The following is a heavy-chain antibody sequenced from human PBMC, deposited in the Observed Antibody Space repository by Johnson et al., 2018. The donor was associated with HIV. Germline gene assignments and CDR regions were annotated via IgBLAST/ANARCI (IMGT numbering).Heavy chain of an antibody. J-gene: IGHJ3*02. CDR1: GFTFSSYG. D-gene: IGHD2-2*01. CDR3: SRGRMSTRRSDLGSGAFDI. V-gene: IGHV3-30*19. CDR2: ISYDGSNK. Sequence: QVQLVESGGGVVQPGRSLRLSCAASGFTFSSYGMHWVRQAPGKGLEWVAVISYDGSNKYYADSVKGRFTISRDNSKNSLYLQMNSLRAEDTALYYCSRGRMSTRRSDLGSGAFDIWGQGTMVTVSS.